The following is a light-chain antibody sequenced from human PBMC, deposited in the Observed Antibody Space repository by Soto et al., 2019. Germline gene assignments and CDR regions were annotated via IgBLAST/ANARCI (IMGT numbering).Light chain of an antibody. Sequence: DTQMTQSTSRLSASDRHRVPITYRASQSISSWLAWYQQKPGKAPKLLIYDVSSLESGVPSRFSGSGSETEFTLTISSLLPDDFATYYCQQYNRYWTFGQGTKVDIK. CDR3: QQYNRYWT. V-gene: IGKV1-5*01. CDR2: DVS. J-gene: IGKJ1*01. CDR1: QSISSW.